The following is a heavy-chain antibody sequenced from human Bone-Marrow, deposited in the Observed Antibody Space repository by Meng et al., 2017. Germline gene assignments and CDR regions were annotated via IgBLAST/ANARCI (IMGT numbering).Heavy chain of an antibody. D-gene: IGHD6-19*01. CDR2: INWNGGST. CDR3: ARDIRAVAGTLSPVFDY. Sequence: GESLKISCAASGFTFDDYGMSWVRQAPGKGLEWVSGINWNGGSTGYADSVKGRFTISGDNAKNSLYLQMNSLRAEDTALYYCARDIRAVAGTLSPVFDYWGQGTLVTVSS. CDR1: GFTFDDYG. V-gene: IGHV3-20*04. J-gene: IGHJ4*02.